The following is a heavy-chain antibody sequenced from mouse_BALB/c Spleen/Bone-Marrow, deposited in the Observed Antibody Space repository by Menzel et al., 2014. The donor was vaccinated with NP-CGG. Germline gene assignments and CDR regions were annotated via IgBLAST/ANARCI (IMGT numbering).Heavy chain of an antibody. CDR3: ARCYYYGISYHFDY. V-gene: IGHV1-67*01. J-gene: IGHJ2*01. CDR2: INPYNGET. CDR1: GYTFTEYA. Sequence: VKLVESGPEVVRPGVSMKISCKGSGYTFTEYAMHWVKQSHAKSLEWIGVINPYNGETNYNQKFKDKATMTVDKSSSTAYMELARLTSEDSAIYYCARCYYYGISYHFDYWGQGTTLTVSS. D-gene: IGHD1-1*01.